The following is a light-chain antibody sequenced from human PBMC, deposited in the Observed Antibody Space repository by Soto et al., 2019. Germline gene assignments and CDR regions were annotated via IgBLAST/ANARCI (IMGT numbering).Light chain of an antibody. CDR3: QQYKSYSRT. CDR1: QSISSW. J-gene: IGKJ1*01. Sequence: DIQMTQSPSTLSASVGDRVTITCRASQSISSWLAWYQQKPGKAPKLLLYKAFSLESGIPSRFSGSASGTEFTLTISSLQPDDFATYYCQQYKSYSRTFGQGTKVEIK. V-gene: IGKV1-5*03. CDR2: KAF.